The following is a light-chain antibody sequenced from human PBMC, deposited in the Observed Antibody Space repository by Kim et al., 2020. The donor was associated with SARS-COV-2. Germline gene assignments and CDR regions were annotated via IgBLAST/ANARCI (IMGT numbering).Light chain of an antibody. J-gene: IGKJ4*01. CDR3: QQHNGY. V-gene: IGKV1-5*01. CDR2: AVS. Sequence: TLSASVGDTVTITCRASQSITSGLAWYQQKPGKAPKLLIYAVSSLDSVVPSRFSGSGSGTQFTLTISSLQPDDFATYYCQQHNGYFGGGTKVDIK. CDR1: QSITSG.